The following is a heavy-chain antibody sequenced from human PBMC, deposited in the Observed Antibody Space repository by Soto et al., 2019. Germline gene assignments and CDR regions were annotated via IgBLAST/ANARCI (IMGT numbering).Heavy chain of an antibody. CDR1: GYTFTSYG. D-gene: IGHD3-22*01. Sequence: ASAKVSCKASGYTFTSYGISWVRQAPGQGLEWMGWISAYNGNTNYAQKLQGRVTMTTDTSTSTAYMELRSLRSDDTAVYYCASLDYYDSSGYSFDYWGQGTLVTVSS. CDR2: ISAYNGNT. CDR3: ASLDYYDSSGYSFDY. J-gene: IGHJ4*02. V-gene: IGHV1-18*01.